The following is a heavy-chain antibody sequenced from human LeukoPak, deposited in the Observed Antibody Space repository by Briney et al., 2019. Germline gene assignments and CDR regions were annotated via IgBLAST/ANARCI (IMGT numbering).Heavy chain of an antibody. D-gene: IGHD3-3*01. CDR1: GYTFTRYT. J-gene: IGHJ4*02. CDR3: VRITLFVDYFDY. CDR2: ISAHNGNT. V-gene: IGHV1-18*01. Sequence: ASVKVSCKASGYTFTRYTISWVRQAPGQGLEWMGWISAHNGNTSYAQKLQGRVTMTTDTSTSTAYMELRSLRSDDTAVYFCVRITLFVDYFDYWGQGTLVTVSS.